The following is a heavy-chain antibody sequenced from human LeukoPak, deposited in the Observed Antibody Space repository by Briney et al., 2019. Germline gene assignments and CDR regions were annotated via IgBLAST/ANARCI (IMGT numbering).Heavy chain of an antibody. CDR2: INPNSGGT. Sequence: ASVKVSCKASGYTFTGYYMHWVRQAPGQGLEWMGWINPNSGGTNYAQKFQGWVTMTRDTSISTAYMELSRLRSDDTAVYYCAAAPYYDFWSGSQVNFDYWGQGTLVTVSS. CDR3: AAAPYYDFWSGSQVNFDY. CDR1: GYTFTGYY. J-gene: IGHJ4*02. D-gene: IGHD3-3*01. V-gene: IGHV1-2*04.